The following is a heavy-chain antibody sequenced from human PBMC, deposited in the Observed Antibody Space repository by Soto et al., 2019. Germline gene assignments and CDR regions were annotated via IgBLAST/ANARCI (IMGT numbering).Heavy chain of an antibody. CDR3: ARDLLYYYYDSSGYYSGRSHYYGMDV. V-gene: IGHV4-31*03. D-gene: IGHD3-22*01. CDR2: NYYSGST. CDR1: GVSISSGGYY. J-gene: IGHJ6*02. Sequence: SDTLSLTCTVSGVSISSGGYYWSWILQHPGKSLERIEYNYYSGSTYYNPSLKSRVTISVDTSKNQFSLKLSSVTAADTAVYYCARDLLYYYYDSSGYYSGRSHYYGMDVWGQGTTVTVSS.